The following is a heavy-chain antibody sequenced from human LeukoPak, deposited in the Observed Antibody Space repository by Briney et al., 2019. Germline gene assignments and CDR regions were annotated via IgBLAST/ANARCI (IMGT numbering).Heavy chain of an antibody. CDR2: ISSGNSNI. CDR3: AKAGARLLWFGELFPHLNYYYYYMDV. CDR1: GFTFSSYT. D-gene: IGHD3-10*01. Sequence: LPGGSLRLSCAASGFTFSSYTMNWVRQAPGKGLEWVSYISSGNSNIYYADSVKGRFTISRDNAKNSLYLQMNSLRAEDTAVYYCAKAGARLLWFGELFPHLNYYYYYMDVWGKGTTVTISS. J-gene: IGHJ6*03. V-gene: IGHV3-48*01.